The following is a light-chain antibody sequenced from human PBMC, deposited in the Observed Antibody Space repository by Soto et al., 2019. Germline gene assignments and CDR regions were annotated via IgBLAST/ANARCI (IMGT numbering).Light chain of an antibody. CDR2: GVT. Sequence: QSALTQPTSVSGSPGQSITISCTGNHNDIGTYDYVSWYQQHPGRAPRLLIHGVTTRPSGISGRFSASKSGLTASLTISGLQPEDEADYHCSSYTTIKTVVFGGGTKLTVL. CDR1: HNDIGTYDY. J-gene: IGLJ2*01. V-gene: IGLV2-14*03. CDR3: SSYTTIKTVV.